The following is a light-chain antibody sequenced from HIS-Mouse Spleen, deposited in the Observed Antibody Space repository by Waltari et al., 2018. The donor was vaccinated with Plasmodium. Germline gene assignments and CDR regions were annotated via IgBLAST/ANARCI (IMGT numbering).Light chain of an antibody. J-gene: IGLJ2*01. V-gene: IGLV3-25*03. CDR3: QSADSSGTYRV. Sequence: YELTQPPSVSGSPGTTPRITCPADALPTQSHYWYQQKPGQAPVLVIYKDSERPSGIPERISGSSSGTTVTLTISGGQAEDEADYYCQSADSSGTYRVFGGGTKLTVL. CDR1: ALPTQS. CDR2: KDS.